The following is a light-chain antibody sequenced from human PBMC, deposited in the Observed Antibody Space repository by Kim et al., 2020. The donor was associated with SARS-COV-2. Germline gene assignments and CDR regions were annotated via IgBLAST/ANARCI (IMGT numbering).Light chain of an antibody. CDR1: SSNIGKNY. V-gene: IGLV1-51*01. J-gene: IGLJ2*01. CDR2: DNN. Sequence: GQKGTISCSGSSSNIGKNYVSWYQQLPGTAPKLLIYDNNKRPSGIPDRFSGSKSGTSATLGITGLQTGDEADYYCGTWDSSLSAVVFGGGTQLTVL. CDR3: GTWDSSLSAVV.